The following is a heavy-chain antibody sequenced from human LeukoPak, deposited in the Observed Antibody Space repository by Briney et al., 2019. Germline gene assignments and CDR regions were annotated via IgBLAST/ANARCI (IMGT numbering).Heavy chain of an antibody. V-gene: IGHV3-74*01. Sequence: GGSQRLSCTASGFSFSGHWMHWARQLPGKGLVWVSRINSDGSSTSYADSVKGRFTISRDNAKNTLYLQMNSLRAEDTAVYYCARANVLLWFGELGSDWFDPWGQGTLVTVSS. CDR2: INSDGSST. CDR3: ARANVLLWFGELGSDWFDP. J-gene: IGHJ5*02. D-gene: IGHD3-10*01. CDR1: GFSFSGHW.